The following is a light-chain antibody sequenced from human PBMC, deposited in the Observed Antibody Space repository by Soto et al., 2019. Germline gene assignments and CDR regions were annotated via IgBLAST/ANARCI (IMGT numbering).Light chain of an antibody. Sequence: IQMTQSPASLSASIGDRVTISCRASQTIGRNLNWYQQKPGKAPTLLMFTSSSLQSGVPSRFSGSGSGTDFILTISSLQPEDFATYYSQQSYSTPPTFGQGIQVEIX. J-gene: IGKJ1*01. CDR2: TSS. CDR1: QTIGRN. V-gene: IGKV1-39*01. CDR3: QQSYSTPPT.